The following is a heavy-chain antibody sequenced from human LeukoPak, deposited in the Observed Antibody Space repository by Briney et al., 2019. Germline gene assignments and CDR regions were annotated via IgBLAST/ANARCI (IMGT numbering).Heavy chain of an antibody. CDR3: ARDLYYGSGGYYFDY. D-gene: IGHD3-10*01. V-gene: IGHV3-66*01. J-gene: IGHJ4*02. Sequence: GGSLRLSCAASGLTVSSNYMSWVRQAPGKGLEWVSVIYSGGRTFYADSVKGRFIISRDNSKNTLFLQMNSLRAEDTAVYYCARDLYYGSGGYYFDYWDQGTLVTVSS. CDR1: GLTVSSNY. CDR2: IYSGGRT.